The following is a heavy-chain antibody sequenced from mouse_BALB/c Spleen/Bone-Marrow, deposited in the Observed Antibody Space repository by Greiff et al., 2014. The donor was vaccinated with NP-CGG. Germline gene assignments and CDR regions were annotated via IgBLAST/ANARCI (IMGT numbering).Heavy chain of an antibody. D-gene: IGHD6-2*01. CDR1: GYTFTSYY. Sequence: QVQLKESGPELVKPGASVRISCKASGYTFTSYYIHWVKQRPGQGLEWIGWIYPGNVNTKYNEKFKGKATLTADKSSSTAYMQLSSPTSEDSAVYFCARSLSRYAMDYWGQGTSVTVSS. V-gene: IGHV1S56*01. CDR2: IYPGNVNT. J-gene: IGHJ4*01. CDR3: ARSLSRYAMDY.